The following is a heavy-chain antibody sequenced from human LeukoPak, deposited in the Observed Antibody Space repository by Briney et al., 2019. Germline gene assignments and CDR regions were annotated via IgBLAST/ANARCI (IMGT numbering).Heavy chain of an antibody. D-gene: IGHD2-2*01. CDR1: GFTVSGNY. CDR2: IDSGGST. CDR3: ARGISSTSCFD. V-gene: IGHV3-53*01. J-gene: IGHJ4*02. Sequence: PGGSLRLSCAASGFTVSGNYMSWVRQAPGKGLEWVSVIDSGGSTYYADSVKGRFTISRDNSKNTLYLQMNSLRAEDTAVYYCARGISSTSCFDWGQGTLVTVSS.